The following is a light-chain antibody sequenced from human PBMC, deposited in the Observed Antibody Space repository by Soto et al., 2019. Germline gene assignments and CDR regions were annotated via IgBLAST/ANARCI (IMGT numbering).Light chain of an antibody. CDR2: GAS. J-gene: IGKJ1*01. V-gene: IGKV3-20*01. CDR3: HQYGGSPQT. CDR1: QSVSNY. Sequence: EIVLTQSPCTLSLSPGERATLSCRASQSVSNYLAWYQRKPGQAPRLLTYGASSRATGIPDRFSGSGSGTDFTLTISRLEPEDFAVYYCHQYGGSPQTFGQGTKVDIK.